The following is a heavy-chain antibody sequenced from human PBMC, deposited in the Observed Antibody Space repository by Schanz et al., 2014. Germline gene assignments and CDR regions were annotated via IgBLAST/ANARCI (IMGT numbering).Heavy chain of an antibody. D-gene: IGHD3-22*01. CDR1: GFAFSSFA. CDR2: ISGTGGDDT. V-gene: IGHV3-23*01. Sequence: PGGSLRLSCVASGFAFSSFAMSWVRQAPGKGLLWVSSISGTGGDDTYYADSVKGRFTISRDNSKNTLFLQMNSLRVEDSAIYYCAKDISDTSGKDDYWGQGTLXTVSS. CDR3: AKDISDTSGKDDY. J-gene: IGHJ4*02.